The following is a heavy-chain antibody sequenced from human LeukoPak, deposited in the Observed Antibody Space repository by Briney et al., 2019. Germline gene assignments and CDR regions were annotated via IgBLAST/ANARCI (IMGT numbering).Heavy chain of an antibody. CDR2: INSDGSWT. Sequence: GGSLRLSCAASGNYWMHWVRQAPGKGLVWVSHINSDGSWTSYADSVKGRFTISKDNAKNTVYLQMNSLRAEDTAVYYCGRLAHNAWYAIDFWGQGTLVTVSS. CDR1: GNYW. J-gene: IGHJ4*02. CDR3: GRLAHNAWYAIDF. V-gene: IGHV3-74*01. D-gene: IGHD2-2*01.